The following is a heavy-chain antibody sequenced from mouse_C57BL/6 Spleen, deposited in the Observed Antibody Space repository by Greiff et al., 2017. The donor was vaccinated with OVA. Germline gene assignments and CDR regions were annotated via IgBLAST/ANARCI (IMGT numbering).Heavy chain of an antibody. V-gene: IGHV1-59*01. D-gene: IGHD2-5*01. J-gene: IGHJ4*01. CDR1: GYTFTSYW. Sequence: QVQLQQSGAELVRPGTSVKLSCKASGYTFTSYWMHWVKQRPGQGLEWIGVIDPSDSYTNYNQKFKGKATLTVDTSSSTAYMQLSSLTSEDSAVYYCARDHHYSNYEDAMDYWGQGTSVTVSS. CDR3: ARDHHYSNYEDAMDY. CDR2: IDPSDSYT.